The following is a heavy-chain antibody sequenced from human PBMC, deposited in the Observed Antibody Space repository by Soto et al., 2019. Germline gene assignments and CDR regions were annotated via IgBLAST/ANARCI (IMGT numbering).Heavy chain of an antibody. CDR1: CYKFTSFG. D-gene: IGHD2-21*02. CDR2: ISAYNGNT. J-gene: IGHJ6*02. V-gene: IGHV1-18*04. CDR3: AGVGVTTYGMDV. Sequence: QVPLVQSGSEVEKPRASVKVSCKASCYKFTSFGISRPRQAPEPELEWMGCISAYNGNTHYAQKLQSRGTMTTATCVSAGYIELRCLRTDDTAVYYCAGVGVTTYGMDVWGQGTTVTVS.